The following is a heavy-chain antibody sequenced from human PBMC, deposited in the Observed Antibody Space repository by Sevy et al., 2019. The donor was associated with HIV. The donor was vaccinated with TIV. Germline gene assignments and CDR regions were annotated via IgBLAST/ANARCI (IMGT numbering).Heavy chain of an antibody. CDR2: FDPEDGER. Sequence: ASVKVSCKASGYTLTQLSMHWLRQAPGKGLEWVGSFDPEDGERVYEHNFQGRVSMTEDTSTDTAYMQVISLKFEDTAVYYCATTKDYYDSSGYPFDYWGQGTLVTVSS. CDR3: ATTKDYYDSSGYPFDY. V-gene: IGHV1-24*01. CDR1: GYTLTQLS. D-gene: IGHD3-22*01. J-gene: IGHJ4*02.